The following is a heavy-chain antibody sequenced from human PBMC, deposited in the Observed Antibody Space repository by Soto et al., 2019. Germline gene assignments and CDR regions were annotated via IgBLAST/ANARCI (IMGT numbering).Heavy chain of an antibody. CDR1: GFTXDDYA. V-gene: IGHV3-9*01. CDR3: ATLTAGSGPFDY. CDR2: ISWNSGSI. Sequence: LRLSCAASGFTXDDYALHWVRQSPGKGLEWVSGISWNSGSIGYADSVKGRFTISRDNAKNSLYLQMNSLRAEDTALYYCATLTAGSGPFDYWGQGALVTVSS. D-gene: IGHD5-18*01. J-gene: IGHJ4*02.